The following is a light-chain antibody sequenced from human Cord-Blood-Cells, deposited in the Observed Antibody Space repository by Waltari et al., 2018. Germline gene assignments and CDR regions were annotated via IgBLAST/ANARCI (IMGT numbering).Light chain of an antibody. CDR3: CSYAGSYTVV. CDR2: DVS. Sequence: QSALTQPRPVSGSPGQSVTISCPGTSSDVGGYNYVSWSHQPPGKAPTLMIYDVSKRPSGVPDRFSGSKSGNPASLTISGLQAEDEADYYCCSYAGSYTVVFGGGTKLTVL. V-gene: IGLV2-11*01. CDR1: SSDVGGYNY. J-gene: IGLJ2*01.